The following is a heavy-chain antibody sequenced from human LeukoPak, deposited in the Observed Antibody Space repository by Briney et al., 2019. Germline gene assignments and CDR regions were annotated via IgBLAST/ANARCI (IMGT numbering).Heavy chain of an antibody. J-gene: IGHJ4*02. CDR3: ATGYCSSTSCLDY. Sequence: ASVKVSCKVSGYTLTELSMHRVRQAPGKGLEWMGGFDPEDGETIYAQKFQGRVTMTEDTSTDTAYMELSSLRSEDTAVYYCATGYCSSTSCLDYWGQGTLVAVSS. D-gene: IGHD2-2*01. V-gene: IGHV1-24*01. CDR2: FDPEDGET. CDR1: GYTLTELS.